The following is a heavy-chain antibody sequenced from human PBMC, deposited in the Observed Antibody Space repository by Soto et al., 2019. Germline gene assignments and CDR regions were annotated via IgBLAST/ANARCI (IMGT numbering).Heavy chain of an antibody. V-gene: IGHV4-31*02. CDR3: ARHPRITRGWHFDL. CDR2: IFHSGDT. CDR1: GGSIDPRDYY. Sequence: QVQLQESGPGLVTPSQTLSLACTVPGGSIDPRDYYWSWLRQQPGKGLEWMGNIFHSGDTYYNPSLTGRLAFSVDTSKNQFALRLTSVTVADTALYFCARHPRITRGWHFDLWGRGTLVTVSS. D-gene: IGHD7-27*01. J-gene: IGHJ2*01.